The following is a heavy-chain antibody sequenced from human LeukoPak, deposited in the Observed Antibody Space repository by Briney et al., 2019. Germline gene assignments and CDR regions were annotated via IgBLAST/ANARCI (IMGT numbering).Heavy chain of an antibody. CDR3: ATTLLCSSTSCSYYYYYYYGMDV. V-gene: IGHV1-24*01. CDR2: FDPEDGET. D-gene: IGHD2-2*01. CDR1: GYTLTELS. Sequence: ASVKVSCKVSGYTLTELSMHWVRQAPGKGLAWMGGFDPEDGETIYAQRFQGRVTMTEDTSTDTAYMELSSLRSEDTAVYYCATTLLCSSTSCSYYYYYYYGMDVWGQGTTVTVSS. J-gene: IGHJ6*02.